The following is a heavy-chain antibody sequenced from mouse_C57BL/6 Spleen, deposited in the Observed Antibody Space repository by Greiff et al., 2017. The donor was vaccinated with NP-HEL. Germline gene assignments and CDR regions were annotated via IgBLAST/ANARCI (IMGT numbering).Heavy chain of an antibody. CDR3: AGALLPYAMDY. Sequence: QLKQSGAELVKPGASVKISCKASGYAFSSYWMNWVKQRPGKGLEWIGQIYPGDGDTNYNGKFKGKATLTADKSSSTAYMQLSSLTSEDSAVYFCAGALLPYAMDYWGQGTSVTVSS. CDR2: IYPGDGDT. D-gene: IGHD1-2*01. CDR1: GYAFSSYW. J-gene: IGHJ4*01. V-gene: IGHV1-80*01.